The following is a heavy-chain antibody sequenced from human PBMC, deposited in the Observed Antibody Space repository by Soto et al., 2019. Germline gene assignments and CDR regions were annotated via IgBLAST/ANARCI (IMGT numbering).Heavy chain of an antibody. J-gene: IGHJ4*02. CDR1: GGSISSSSYY. CDR3: ARPSIAAAGVDY. V-gene: IGHV4-39*01. Sequence: QLQLQESGPGLVKPSETLSLTCTVSGGSISSSSYYWGWIRQPPGKGLEWIGSIYYSGSTYYNPSLKSRVTISVDTSKNQFSLTLSSVTAADTAVYYCARPSIAAAGVDYWGQGTLVTVSS. D-gene: IGHD6-13*01. CDR2: IYYSGST.